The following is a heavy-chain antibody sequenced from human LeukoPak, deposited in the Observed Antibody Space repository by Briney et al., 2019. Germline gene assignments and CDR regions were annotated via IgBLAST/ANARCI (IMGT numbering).Heavy chain of an antibody. CDR1: GGSISSYY. CDR2: IYYSGST. CDR3: ARDRSGYLGAFDI. Sequence: SETLSLTCTVSGGSISSYYWSWIRQPPGKGLEWIGYIYYSGSTDYNPSLKGRVTISVDTSKNQFSLKLSSVTAADTAVYYCARDRSGYLGAFDIWGQGTMVTVSS. J-gene: IGHJ3*02. V-gene: IGHV4-59*01. D-gene: IGHD5-12*01.